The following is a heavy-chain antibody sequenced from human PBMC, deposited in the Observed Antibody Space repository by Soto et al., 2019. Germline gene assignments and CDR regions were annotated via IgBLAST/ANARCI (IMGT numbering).Heavy chain of an antibody. J-gene: IGHJ5*02. D-gene: IGHD6-13*01. Sequence: VQLQESGPGLVKPSETLSLTCTVSGGSVSNFYWNWIRQPAGKRLEWIGRIYTSGSTNYNPSLRSRVTMSIDTSRNQFSLKLNSVTAADTAVYYCARSSHKESWFDPWGQGTLVTVS. CDR2: IYTSGST. CDR3: ARSSHKESWFDP. CDR1: GGSVSNFY. V-gene: IGHV4-4*07.